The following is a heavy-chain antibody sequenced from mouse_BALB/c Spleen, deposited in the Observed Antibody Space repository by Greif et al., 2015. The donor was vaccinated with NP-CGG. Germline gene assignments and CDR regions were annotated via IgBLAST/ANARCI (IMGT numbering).Heavy chain of an antibody. CDR2: TDTSDSYT. D-gene: IGHD2-2*01. J-gene: IGHJ4*01. CDR1: GYTFTDYW. CDR3: ARKGLRRLYYAMDY. Sequence: QVQLQQSGAELVMPGASVKMSCKASGYTFTDYWMHWVKQRPGQGLEWIGATDTSDSYTSYNQKFKGKATLTVDESSSTAYMQLSSLTSEDSAVYYCARKGLRRLYYAMDYWGQGTSVTVSS. V-gene: IGHV1-69*01.